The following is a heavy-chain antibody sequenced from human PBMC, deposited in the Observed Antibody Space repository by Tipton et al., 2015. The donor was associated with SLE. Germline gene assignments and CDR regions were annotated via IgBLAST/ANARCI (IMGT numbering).Heavy chain of an antibody. CDR3: ARGTDYGDSDYFYGMDV. J-gene: IGHJ6*02. D-gene: IGHD4-17*01. Sequence: SCTVSGGSISRYYWSWIRQPPGKGLEWIGYIYYSGGSNYNPSLKSRVTISIDTSKSQFSLKLNSVTAADTAVYYCARGTDYGDSDYFYGMDVWGLGTTVTVSS. CDR1: GGSISRYY. CDR2: IYYSGGS. V-gene: IGHV4-59*01.